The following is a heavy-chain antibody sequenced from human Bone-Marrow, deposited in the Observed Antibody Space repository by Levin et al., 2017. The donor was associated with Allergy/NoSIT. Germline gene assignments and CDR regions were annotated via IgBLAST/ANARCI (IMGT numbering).Heavy chain of an antibody. V-gene: IGHV3-74*01. CDR2: INGDGSIA. Sequence: PGGSLRLSCVASGFTFIDYWMHWVRQAPGEGLVWVSEINGDGSIANYADSVKGRLTISRDNARNTFYLQVNSLGAEDTAVYYCARGGRGGSGFYGMDVWGPGTTVTVSS. D-gene: IGHD3-22*01. J-gene: IGHJ6*02. CDR3: ARGGRGGSGFYGMDV. CDR1: GFTFIDYW.